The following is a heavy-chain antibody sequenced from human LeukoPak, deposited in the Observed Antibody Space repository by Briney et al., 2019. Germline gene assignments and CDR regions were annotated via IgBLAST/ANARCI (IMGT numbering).Heavy chain of an antibody. CDR3: ARMIEEWFGEYYFDY. D-gene: IGHD3-10*01. V-gene: IGHV3-74*01. J-gene: IGHJ4*02. CDR2: INSDGSST. Sequence: GGSLRLSCAASGFTFSSYWMHWVRQAPGKGLAWVSRINSDGSSTSYADSVKGRFTISRDNAKNTLYLQMNSLRAEDTAVYYCARMIEEWFGEYYFDYWGQGTLVTVSS. CDR1: GFTFSSYW.